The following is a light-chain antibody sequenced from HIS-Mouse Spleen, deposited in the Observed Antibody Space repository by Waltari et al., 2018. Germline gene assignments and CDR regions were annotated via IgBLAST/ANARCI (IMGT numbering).Light chain of an antibody. CDR2: DAS. V-gene: IGKV3-11*01. J-gene: IGKJ5*01. CDR3: QQRSNWPPIT. CDR1: QSVSSY. Sequence: IVLTQSPATLSLSPGERATISCRASQSVSSYLAWYQQKPGQAPRLLIYDASNRATGIPARFSGSGSGTDFTLTISSLEPEDFAVYYCQQRSNWPPITFGQGTRLEIK.